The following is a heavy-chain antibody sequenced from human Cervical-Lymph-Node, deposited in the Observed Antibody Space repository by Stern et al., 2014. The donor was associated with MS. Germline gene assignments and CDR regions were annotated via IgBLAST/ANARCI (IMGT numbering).Heavy chain of an antibody. D-gene: IGHD1-26*01. V-gene: IGHV4-31*03. CDR2: IYSSGST. Sequence: QVQLQESGPRLVKPSQTLSLTCTVSGGSISSGGYYWNWIRQGPGKGLEWFGYIYSSGSTYYNPSLKSRVTISVDTSKNQFSLNLGSVTAADAAFYFCASNPWGVGATSYFDSWGQGTLVTVSS. CDR3: ASNPWGVGATSYFDS. J-gene: IGHJ4*02. CDR1: GGSISSGGYY.